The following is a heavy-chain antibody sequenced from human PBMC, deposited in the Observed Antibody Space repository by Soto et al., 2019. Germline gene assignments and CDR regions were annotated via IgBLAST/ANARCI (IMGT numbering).Heavy chain of an antibody. D-gene: IGHD2-8*02. CDR2: INPNGGVA. CDR3: ARETGGATATLDYYYFYMDV. J-gene: IGHJ6*03. Sequence: QVQLVKSGAEVRKPGASVTVSFRSSGDYCNDYYIHWVRQAAGQGFEWLGWINPNGGVAKYAQKFQGWVSMTRDTSIRTVYMQLSRLRSDDTAVYYCARETGGATATLDYYYFYMDVWGTGTTVTVS. CDR1: GDYCNDYY. V-gene: IGHV1-2*04.